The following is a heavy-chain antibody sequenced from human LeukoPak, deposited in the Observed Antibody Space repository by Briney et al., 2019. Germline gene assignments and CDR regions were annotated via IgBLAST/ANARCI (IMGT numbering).Heavy chain of an antibody. CDR1: GFTFSSYA. CDR2: ISYDGSNK. J-gene: IGHJ2*01. V-gene: IGHV3-30-3*01. Sequence: GGSLRLSCAASGFTFSSYAMHWVRQAPGKGLEWVAVISYDGSNKYYADSVKGRFTISRDNSKNTLYLQMNSLRAEDTAVYYCAKDLHTGASIYWYFDLWGRGTLVTVSS. CDR3: AKDLHTGASIYWYFDL. D-gene: IGHD1-14*01.